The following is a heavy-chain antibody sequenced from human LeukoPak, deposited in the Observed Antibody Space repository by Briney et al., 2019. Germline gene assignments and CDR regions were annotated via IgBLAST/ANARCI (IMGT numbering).Heavy chain of an antibody. CDR2: ISSCSRII. D-gene: IGHD5-18*01. Sequence: GGSLRLSCAASGFTFSSYSMNWVRQAPGKGLEWVSYISSCSRIIYYADSLKGRFTISRDNAKNSLYLQLNSLRADDTAVYYCARGYSYGYNYWGQGTLVTVSS. J-gene: IGHJ4*02. CDR3: ARGYSYGYNY. CDR1: GFTFSSYS. V-gene: IGHV3-48*01.